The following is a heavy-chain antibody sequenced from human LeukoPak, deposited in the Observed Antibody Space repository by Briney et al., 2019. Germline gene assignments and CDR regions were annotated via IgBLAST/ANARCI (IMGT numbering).Heavy chain of an antibody. CDR2: INSDGINT. Sequence: HPGGSLRLSCAASGFTFSNYWMHWVRQAPGKGLGWVSRINSDGINTSYADSVKGRFTISRDNTKKKLYLQMHSLRPADTAVYYCAKDPYHIDSSGYYYHVYFDYWGQGTLVTVSS. CDR1: GFTFSNYW. D-gene: IGHD3-22*01. CDR3: AKDPYHIDSSGYYYHVYFDY. J-gene: IGHJ4*02. V-gene: IGHV3-74*01.